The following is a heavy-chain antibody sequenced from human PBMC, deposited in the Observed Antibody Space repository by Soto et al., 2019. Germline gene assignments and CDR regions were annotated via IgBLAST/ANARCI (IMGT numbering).Heavy chain of an antibody. J-gene: IGHJ3*02. CDR3: TRDQKDRRERGYDPFGFDI. D-gene: IGHD5-12*01. V-gene: IGHV3-21*01. Sequence: EVQLVESGGGLVKPGGSLRLSCTASAFTFSTYTMHWVRQAPGKGLEWVSSISSSSSYIYYADSLKGRFTISRDNAKNSLYLQMNGRRGEDTSVYYCTRDQKDRRERGYDPFGFDIWGQGTMLTVSS. CDR2: ISSSSSYI. CDR1: AFTFSTYT.